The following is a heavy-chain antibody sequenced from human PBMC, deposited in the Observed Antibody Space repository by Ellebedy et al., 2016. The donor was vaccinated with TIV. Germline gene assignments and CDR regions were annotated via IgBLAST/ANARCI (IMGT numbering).Heavy chain of an antibody. CDR1: GGSISSYY. D-gene: IGHD6-13*01. CDR3: ARGGSSWYEGQGWFDP. CDR2: IYTSGST. J-gene: IGHJ5*02. V-gene: IGHV4-4*07. Sequence: MPSETLSLTCTVAGGSISSYYWSWIRQPAGKGLEWIGRIYTSGSTNYNPSLKRRVTRSVDTSKNQFSLKLSSVTAADTAVYYCARGGSSWYEGQGWFDPWGQGTLVTVSS.